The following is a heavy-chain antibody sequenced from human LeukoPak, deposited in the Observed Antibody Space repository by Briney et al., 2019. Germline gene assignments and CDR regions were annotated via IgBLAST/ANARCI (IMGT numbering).Heavy chain of an antibody. D-gene: IGHD2-2*02. CDR2: IIPIFGTA. Sequence: SVKVSCNASGGTFSSYAISWVRQAPGQGLEWMGGIIPIFGTANYAQKFQGRVTITTDESTGTAYMELSSLRSEDTAVYYCARDSVSCSSTSCYTMFVAFDIWGQGTMVTVSS. CDR1: GGTFSSYA. CDR3: ARDSVSCSSTSCYTMFVAFDI. J-gene: IGHJ3*02. V-gene: IGHV1-69*05.